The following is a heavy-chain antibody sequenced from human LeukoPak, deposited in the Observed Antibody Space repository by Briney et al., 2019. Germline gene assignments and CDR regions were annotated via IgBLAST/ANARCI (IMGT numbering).Heavy chain of an antibody. J-gene: IGHJ3*02. Sequence: PSETLSLTCTVSGGSINNYYWTWIRQPPGKGLEWIGYVYYSGSPKYNPSVNSRATISVDTSKNEFSLKVNSLSAADTAVYYCARGVTSPLDAFDIWGQGTMVTVSS. D-gene: IGHD1-26*01. CDR3: ARGVTSPLDAFDI. CDR1: GGSINNYY. V-gene: IGHV4-59*01. CDR2: VYYSGSP.